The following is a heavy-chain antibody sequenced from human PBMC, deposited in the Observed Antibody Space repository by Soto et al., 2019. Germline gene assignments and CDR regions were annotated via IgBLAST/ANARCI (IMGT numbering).Heavy chain of an antibody. CDR1: GFTFSSYA. D-gene: IGHD2-15*01. V-gene: IGHV3-30-3*01. J-gene: IGHJ4*02. CDR3: ARGLKGYCSGGSCYTFDY. CDR2: ISYDGSNK. Sequence: PGGSLRLSCAASGFTFSSYAMHWVRQAPGKGLEWVAVISYDGSNKYYADSVKGRFTISRDNSKNTLYLQMNSLRAEDTAVYYCARGLKGYCSGGSCYTFDYWGQGTLVTVSS.